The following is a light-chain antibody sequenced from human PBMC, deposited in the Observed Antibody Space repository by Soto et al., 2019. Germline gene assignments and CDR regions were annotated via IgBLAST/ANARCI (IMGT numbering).Light chain of an antibody. V-gene: IGKV1-5*03. J-gene: IGKJ1*01. Sequence: DIQMTQSPSTLSASVGDRVTITCRASQSISGSLAWYQQKPGKAPKLLIYEASNLKSGVPSRFRGSGSGTEYTLTISSLQPDDSASYYCQQYNGYRTFGQGTRVEIK. CDR3: QQYNGYRT. CDR1: QSISGS. CDR2: EAS.